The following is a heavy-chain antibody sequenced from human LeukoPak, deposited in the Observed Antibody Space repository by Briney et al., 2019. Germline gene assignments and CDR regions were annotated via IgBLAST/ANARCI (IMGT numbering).Heavy chain of an antibody. Sequence: GGSLRLSCAASGFTFDDHGMSWVRQAPGKGLEWVSGTNWNGGSTGYADSVKGRFTISRDNAKNSLYLQMNSLRAEDTALYYCARAGDRSGYYYGDFDNWGQGTLVTVSS. CDR3: ARAGDRSGYYYGDFDN. V-gene: IGHV3-20*04. CDR1: GFTFDDHG. CDR2: TNWNGGST. J-gene: IGHJ4*02. D-gene: IGHD3-22*01.